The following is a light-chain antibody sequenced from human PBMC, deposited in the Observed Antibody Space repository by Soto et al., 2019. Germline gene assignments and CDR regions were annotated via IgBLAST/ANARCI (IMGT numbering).Light chain of an antibody. CDR1: SSYVGSHNL. Sequence: QSVLTQPASVSGSPGQSITISCTGTSSYVGSHNLVSWYQQHPGKAPKLMIYEGTKRPSGVSDRFSGSKSGNTTSLTISGLQAEDEADYYCCSYTGSSTFFGAGTKLTVL. CDR2: EGT. V-gene: IGLV2-23*03. J-gene: IGLJ1*01. CDR3: CSYTGSSTF.